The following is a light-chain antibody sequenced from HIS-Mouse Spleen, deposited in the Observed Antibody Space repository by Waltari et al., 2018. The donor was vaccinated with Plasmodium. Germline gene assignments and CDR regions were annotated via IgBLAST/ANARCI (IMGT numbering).Light chain of an antibody. CDR2: KDS. CDR3: YSAADNNRV. CDR1: VQENKY. Sequence: SYVLTQPSSVSVSPGQTARIPCSGDVQENKYARWFQQKPGQAPVLVIYKDSERPSGIPERFSGSSSGTTVTLTISGAQVEDEADYYCYSAADNNRVFGGGTKLTVL. J-gene: IGLJ3*02. V-gene: IGLV3-27*01.